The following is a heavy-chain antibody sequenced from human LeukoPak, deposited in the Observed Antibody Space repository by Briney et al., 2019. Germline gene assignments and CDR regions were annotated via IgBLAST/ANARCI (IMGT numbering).Heavy chain of an antibody. CDR2: IYTSGST. Sequence: SETLSLTCTVSGGSISSYYWSWIRQPAGKGLEWIGRIYTSGSTNYNPSLKSRVTMSVDTSKNQFSLKLSSVTAADTAVYYCARIAVVPAASYYYYYYYMDVWGKGTTVTVSS. CDR3: ARIAVVPAASYYYYYYYMDV. J-gene: IGHJ6*03. CDR1: GGSISSYY. V-gene: IGHV4-4*07. D-gene: IGHD2-2*01.